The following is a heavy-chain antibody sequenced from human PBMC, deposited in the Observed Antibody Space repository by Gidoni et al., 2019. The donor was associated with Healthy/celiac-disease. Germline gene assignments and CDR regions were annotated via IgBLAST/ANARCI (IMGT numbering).Heavy chain of an antibody. CDR3: ASSTTVAGNSS. CDR2: IKHSGST. CDR1: GGSFSGYY. V-gene: IGHV4-34*01. Sequence: QVQLQQWGAGLLKPSETLSLTCAVYGGSFSGYYWSWIRQPPGKGLEWIGEIKHSGSTNYNPSLKSRVTISVDTSKNQFSLKLSSVTAADTAVYYCASSTTVAGNSSWGQGTLVTVSS. J-gene: IGHJ4*02. D-gene: IGHD6-19*01.